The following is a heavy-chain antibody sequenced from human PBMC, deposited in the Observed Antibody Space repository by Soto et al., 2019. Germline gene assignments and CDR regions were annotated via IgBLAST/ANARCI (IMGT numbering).Heavy chain of an antibody. D-gene: IGHD2-8*01. CDR1: GYSFTSYW. J-gene: IGHJ6*02. V-gene: IGHV5-51*01. CDR2: IYPGDSDT. CDR3: ARHQSWCGSFYHSHYGMDG. Sequence: GASLKNSCKGSGYSFTSYWIGWVRQMPGKGLEWMGIIYPGDSDTRYSPSFQGQVTISADKSISTAYLQWSSLKASDTAMYYCARHQSWCGSFYHSHYGMDGRGQGTSLTVSS.